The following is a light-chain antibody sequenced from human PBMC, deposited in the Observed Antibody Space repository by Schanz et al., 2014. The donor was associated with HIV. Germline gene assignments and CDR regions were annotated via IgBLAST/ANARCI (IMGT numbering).Light chain of an antibody. CDR3: ASYTSSSTWV. CDR2: DVT. CDR1: SSDIGGYNV. J-gene: IGLJ3*02. V-gene: IGLV2-14*03. Sequence: QSALTQPASVSGAPGQSITLSCTGTSSDIGGYNVVSWYQQHPDKAPKLIIYDVTTRPSGISSRFSGSKSGNTAYLTISGLLAEDEADYYCASYTSSSTWVFGGGTKLTVL.